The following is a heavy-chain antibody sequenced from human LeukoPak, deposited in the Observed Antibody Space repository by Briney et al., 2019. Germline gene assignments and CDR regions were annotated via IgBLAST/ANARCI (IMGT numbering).Heavy chain of an antibody. CDR1: GYTFTGYY. CDR2: INPNSGGT. CDR3: ARKVPNDSSGYYYRGQFDP. Sequence: ASVKVSCMASGYTFTGYYMHWVRQAPGQGLEWMGWINPNSGGTNYAQKFQGRVTITADKSTSTAYMELSSLRSEDTAVYYCARKVPNDSSGYYYRGQFDPWGQGTLVTVSS. V-gene: IGHV1-2*02. D-gene: IGHD3-22*01. J-gene: IGHJ5*02.